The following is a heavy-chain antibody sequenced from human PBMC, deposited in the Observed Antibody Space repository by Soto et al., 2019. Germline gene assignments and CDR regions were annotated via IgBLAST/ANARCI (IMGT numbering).Heavy chain of an antibody. CDR1: GYTFTTYG. CDR3: AREAVAGTDFDY. D-gene: IGHD6-19*01. J-gene: IGHJ4*02. CDR2: INAYNGNT. V-gene: IGHV1-18*01. Sequence: QVQLVQSGAEVKKPGASVKVSCKASGYTFTTYGISWVRQAPGQGLEWMGWINAYNGNTNYAQKLQGRVTMTTDTSASTAYMVLRSLRSDGAAVYDCAREAVAGTDFDYWGQGTLVTVSS.